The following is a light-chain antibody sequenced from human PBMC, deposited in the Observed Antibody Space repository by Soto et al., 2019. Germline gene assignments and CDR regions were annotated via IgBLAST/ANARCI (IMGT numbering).Light chain of an antibody. J-gene: IGLJ2*01. Sequence: QLVLTQSPSASASLGASVKLTCTLSSGHSIYAIAWHQQQPEKGPRYLMKLNSDGSHSKGDGIPDRFSGSSSGAERYLTISSLQSEDEADYYCQTWGTGIHVVFGGGTKLTVL. CDR1: SGHSIYA. CDR2: LNSDGSH. V-gene: IGLV4-69*01. CDR3: QTWGTGIHVV.